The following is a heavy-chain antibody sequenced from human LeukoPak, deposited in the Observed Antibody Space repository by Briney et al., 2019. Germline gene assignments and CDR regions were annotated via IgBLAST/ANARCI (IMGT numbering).Heavy chain of an antibody. CDR1: GGSFSGYY. CDR2: INHSGST. V-gene: IGHV4-34*01. D-gene: IGHD3-22*01. CDR3: ASGGDYYDSSGYYYGLDY. Sequence: ETLSLTCAVYGGSFSGYYWSWIRQPPGKGLEWIGEINHSGSTNYNPSLKSRVTISVDTSKNQFSLKLSSVTAADTAVYYCASGGDYYDSSGYYYGLDYWGQGTLVTVSS. J-gene: IGHJ4*02.